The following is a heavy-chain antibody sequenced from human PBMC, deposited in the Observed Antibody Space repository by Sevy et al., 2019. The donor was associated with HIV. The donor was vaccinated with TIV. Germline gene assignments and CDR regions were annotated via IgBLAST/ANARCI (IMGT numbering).Heavy chain of an antibody. CDR2: ISSSSTYI. D-gene: IGHD2-15*01. Sequence: GGSLRLSCAASGFTIRAYNMNWVRQAPGKGLEWVSSISSSSTYIYYADSVKGRFTISRDNAKNSLYLQMSSLRAEDTAVYYCARDLVIPATTDYFYYGMDVWGQGTTVTVSS. J-gene: IGHJ6*02. CDR3: ARDLVIPATTDYFYYGMDV. V-gene: IGHV3-21*01. CDR1: GFTIRAYN.